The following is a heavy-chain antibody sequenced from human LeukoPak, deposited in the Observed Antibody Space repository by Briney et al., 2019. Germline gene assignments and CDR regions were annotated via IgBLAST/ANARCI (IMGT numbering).Heavy chain of an antibody. D-gene: IGHD3-9*01. Sequence: SETLSLTCAVYGGSFSGYYWSWIRQPPVKGLEWIGEINHSGSTNYNPSLKSRVTISVDTPKNQFSLKLSSVTAADTAVYYCARTAPPAYDILSDSIYYAMDVWGQGTTVTVSS. CDR3: ARTAPPAYDILSDSIYYAMDV. V-gene: IGHV4-34*01. J-gene: IGHJ6*02. CDR2: INHSGST. CDR1: GGSFSGYY.